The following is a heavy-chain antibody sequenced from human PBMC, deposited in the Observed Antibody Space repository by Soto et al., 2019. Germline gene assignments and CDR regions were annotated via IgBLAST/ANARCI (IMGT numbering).Heavy chain of an antibody. Sequence: SETLSLTCTVSGGSISSSSYYWGWIRQPPGKGLEWIGSIYYSGSTYYNPSLKSRVTISVDTSKNQFSLKLSSVTAADTAVYYCARQGHYYGSGSVPYYYYGMDVWGQGTTVT. D-gene: IGHD3-10*01. CDR3: ARQGHYYGSGSVPYYYYGMDV. J-gene: IGHJ6*02. CDR1: GGSISSSSYY. V-gene: IGHV4-39*01. CDR2: IYYSGST.